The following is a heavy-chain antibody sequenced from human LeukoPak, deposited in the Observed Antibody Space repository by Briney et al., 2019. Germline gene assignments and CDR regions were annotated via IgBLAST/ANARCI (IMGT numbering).Heavy chain of an antibody. J-gene: IGHJ4*02. Sequence: SETLSLTCTVSGGSISSYYWSWIRQPPGKGLEWIGYIYYSGTTNYNPSLKSRVTISVDTSKNQFSLKLSSVTAAGTAVYYYARGVYIAAAQYGYWGQGTLVTVSS. CDR2: IYYSGTT. CDR3: ARGVYIAAAQYGY. V-gene: IGHV4-59*01. D-gene: IGHD6-13*01. CDR1: GGSISSYY.